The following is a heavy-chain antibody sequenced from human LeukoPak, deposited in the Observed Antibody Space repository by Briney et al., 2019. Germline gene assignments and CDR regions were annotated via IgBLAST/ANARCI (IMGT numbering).Heavy chain of an antibody. Sequence: PSETLSLTCAVYGGSFSGYYWSWIRQPPGKGLEWIGEINDSGSTNFNPSLKSRVTISVDTSKNQFSLKLSSVIAADTAVYYCAREFLRDISRQKYYFDYWGQGTLVTVSS. CDR3: AREFLRDISRQKYYFDY. CDR2: INDSGST. J-gene: IGHJ4*02. V-gene: IGHV4-34*01. D-gene: IGHD6-13*01. CDR1: GGSFSGYY.